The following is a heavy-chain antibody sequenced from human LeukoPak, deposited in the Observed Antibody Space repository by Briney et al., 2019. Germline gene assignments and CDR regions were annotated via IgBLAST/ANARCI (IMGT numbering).Heavy chain of an antibody. D-gene: IGHD5-24*01. CDR3: ARGPPEDGYNEYYFDY. J-gene: IGHJ4*02. V-gene: IGHV4-59*01. Sequence: SETLSLTCTVSGGSISSYYWGWIRQPPGKGLEWIGYIYYSGSTNFNPSLKSRVTISVDTSKNQFSLKLSSVTAADTAVYYCARGPPEDGYNEYYFDYWGQGTLVTVSS. CDR1: GGSISSYY. CDR2: IYYSGST.